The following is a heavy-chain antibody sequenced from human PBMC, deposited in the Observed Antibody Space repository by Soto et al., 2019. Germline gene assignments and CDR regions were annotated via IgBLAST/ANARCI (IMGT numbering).Heavy chain of an antibody. CDR3: AKDLRYGDYVSYFDY. CDR2: ISGSGGST. V-gene: IGHV3-23*01. CDR1: GFTFSSYS. J-gene: IGHJ4*02. D-gene: IGHD4-17*01. Sequence: PGESLKISCAASGFTFSSYSMNWVRQAPGKGLEWVSAISGSGGSTYYADSVKGRFTISRDNSKNTLYLQMNSLRAEDTAVYYCAKDLRYGDYVSYFDYWGQGTLVTVSS.